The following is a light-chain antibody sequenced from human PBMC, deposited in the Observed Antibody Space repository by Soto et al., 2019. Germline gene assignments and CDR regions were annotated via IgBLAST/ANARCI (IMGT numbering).Light chain of an antibody. V-gene: IGKV1-5*01. Sequence: DIQLTQSPSTLSASVGDRVIITCRTSQRSSTWLAWYQQKPGKAPHPLIYAASTLESGVPSRFSVSGSGTEFTLTVSSLQPDDFAPYYCQPYTSYPWTFGQGSTVEIK. CDR3: QPYTSYPWT. CDR1: QRSSTW. J-gene: IGKJ1*01. CDR2: AAS.